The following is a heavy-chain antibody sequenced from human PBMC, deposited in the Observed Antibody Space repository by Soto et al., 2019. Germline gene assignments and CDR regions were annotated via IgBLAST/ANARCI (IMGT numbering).Heavy chain of an antibody. CDR3: ARGGDFWSGYSHDAFDI. CDR1: GGSLSSYY. CDR2: IYYSGST. Sequence: QVQLQESGPGLVKPSETLSLTCTVSGGSLSSYYWSWILQPPGKGLEWIGYIYYSGSTNYNPSLQSRVTISVDTSKNHFSLKLSSVSAADTAVYYCARGGDFWSGYSHDAFDIWGQGTMVTVSS. D-gene: IGHD3-3*01. J-gene: IGHJ3*02. V-gene: IGHV4-59*01.